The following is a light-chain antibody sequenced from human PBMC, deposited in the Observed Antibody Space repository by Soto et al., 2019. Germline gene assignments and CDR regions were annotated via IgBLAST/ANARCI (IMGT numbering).Light chain of an antibody. CDR3: GTWDDSLGVVV. CDR1: SSNIGNNY. V-gene: IGLV1-51*01. J-gene: IGLJ2*01. CDR2: DNN. Sequence: QSVLTQPPSMSAAPGQEVTISCSGSSSNIGNNYVSWYQQFPGTAPKLLIYDNNVRRSGIADRFSASKSVTSASLAITGLQTGDEADYYCGTWDDSLGVVVFGGGTKVTVL.